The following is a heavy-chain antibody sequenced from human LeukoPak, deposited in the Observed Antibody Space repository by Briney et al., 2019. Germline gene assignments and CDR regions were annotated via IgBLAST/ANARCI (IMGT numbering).Heavy chain of an antibody. CDR3: ASKGAAAASWIY. CDR2: IYHSGST. V-gene: IGHV4-4*02. J-gene: IGHJ4*02. D-gene: IGHD6-13*01. CDR1: GGSISSSNW. Sequence: PSETLSLTCAVSGGSISSSNWWSWVRQPPGKGLEWIGEIYHSGSTNYNPSHKSRVTISVDKSKNQFSLKLSSVTAADTAVYYCASKGAAAASWIYWGQGTLVTVSS.